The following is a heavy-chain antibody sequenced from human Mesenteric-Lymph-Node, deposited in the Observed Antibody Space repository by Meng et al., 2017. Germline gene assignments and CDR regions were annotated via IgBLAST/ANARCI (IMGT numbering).Heavy chain of an antibody. D-gene: IGHD5-12*01. CDR3: ARGYSYGEGYFES. V-gene: IGHV4-61*01. J-gene: IGHJ4*02. CDR2: VYSTGIT. Sequence: GSLRLSCTVSGDSVSSRSHYWNWIRQTPGKRLEWLGYVYSTGITNYNPSLKKRVTISLDTSMNQFSLKLTSVTAADTALYYCARGYSYGEGYFESWGQGTLVTVSS. CDR1: GDSVSSRSHY.